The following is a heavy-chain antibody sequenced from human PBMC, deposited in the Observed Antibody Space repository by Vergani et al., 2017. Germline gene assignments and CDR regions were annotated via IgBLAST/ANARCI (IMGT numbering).Heavy chain of an antibody. J-gene: IGHJ4*02. D-gene: IGHD5-18*01. Sequence: EVQLVESGGGLVQPGGSLRLSCAASGFTFSSYEMNWVRQAPGKGLAWVSYISSSGSTIYYADSVKGRFTISRDNAKNSLYLQMNSLRAEDTAVYYCARGGGYSYGYDYWGQGTLVTVSS. V-gene: IGHV3-48*03. CDR1: GFTFSSYE. CDR3: ARGGGYSYGYDY. CDR2: ISSSGSTI.